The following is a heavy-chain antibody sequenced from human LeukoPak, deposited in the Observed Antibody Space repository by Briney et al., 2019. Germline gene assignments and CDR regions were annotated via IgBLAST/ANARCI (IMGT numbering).Heavy chain of an antibody. CDR3: ASTYSSGWYFFDY. Sequence: SETLSLTCTVSGGSISSYYWSWIRQPPGKGLEWIEYIYYSGSTNYNPSLKSRVTISVDTSKNQFSLKLSSVTAADTAVYYCASTYSSGWYFFDYWGQGTLVTVSS. V-gene: IGHV4-59*08. CDR1: GGSISSYY. J-gene: IGHJ4*02. D-gene: IGHD6-19*01. CDR2: IYYSGST.